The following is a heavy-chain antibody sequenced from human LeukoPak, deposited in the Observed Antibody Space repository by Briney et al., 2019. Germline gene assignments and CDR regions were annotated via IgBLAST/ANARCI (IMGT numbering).Heavy chain of an antibody. V-gene: IGHV3-30*04. Sequence: GGSLRLSCAASGFTFSSYVMHWVRQAPGKGLEWVAIISYDGSNEYYADSVKGRFTISRDNSKNSLYLQMNSLRVEDTAFYYCARAGVVWFGEFDPWGQGTLVTVSS. J-gene: IGHJ5*01. CDR2: ISYDGSNE. D-gene: IGHD3-10*01. CDR1: GFTFSSYV. CDR3: ARAGVVWFGEFDP.